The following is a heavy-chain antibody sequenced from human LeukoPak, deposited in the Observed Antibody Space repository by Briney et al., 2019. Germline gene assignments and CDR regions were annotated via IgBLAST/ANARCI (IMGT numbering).Heavy chain of an antibody. V-gene: IGHV1-24*01. CDR3: ATDSDPWGPAAGTIDY. Sequence: ASVKVSCKISGHALSDLSIHWVRQAPGRGPEWMGGFDPEVGDKMHAQKFQGRVTMTEDTSTDTAYMELSSLRSEDTAVYYCATDSDPWGPAAGTIDYWGQGTLVTVSS. CDR2: FDPEVGDK. CDR1: GHALSDLS. J-gene: IGHJ4*02. D-gene: IGHD6-13*01.